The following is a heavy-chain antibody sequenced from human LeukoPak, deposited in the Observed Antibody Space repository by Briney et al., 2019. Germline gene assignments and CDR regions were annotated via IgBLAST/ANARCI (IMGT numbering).Heavy chain of an antibody. V-gene: IGHV3-23*01. CDR2: ISGSGGST. J-gene: IGHJ6*03. D-gene: IGHD3-16*01. CDR1: GFTFSSYA. CDR3: AKDGRPDFIPRPFYYYYYMDV. Sequence: GGSLRLSCAASGFTFSSYAMSWVRQAPGKGLEWVPAISGSGGSTYYADSVKGRFTISRDNSKNTLYLQMNSLRAEDTAVYYCAKDGRPDFIPRPFYYYYYMDVWGKGTTVTVSS.